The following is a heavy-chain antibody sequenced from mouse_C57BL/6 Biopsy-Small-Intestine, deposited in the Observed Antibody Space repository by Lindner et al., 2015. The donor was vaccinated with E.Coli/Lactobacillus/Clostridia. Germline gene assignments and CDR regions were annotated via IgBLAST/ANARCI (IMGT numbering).Heavy chain of an antibody. Sequence: VQLQESGTELAKPGASVRLSCKASGYTFTNYWMHWVKQRPGQGLEWIGYINPSSAYTKYNQRFKDKATLTADKSSSTAYMQLSSLTYEDSAVYCCARDGDRFDYWGQGTTLTVSS. J-gene: IGHJ2*01. CDR3: ARDGDRFDY. D-gene: IGHD3-3*01. CDR2: INPSSAYT. CDR1: GYTFTNYW. V-gene: IGHV1-7*01.